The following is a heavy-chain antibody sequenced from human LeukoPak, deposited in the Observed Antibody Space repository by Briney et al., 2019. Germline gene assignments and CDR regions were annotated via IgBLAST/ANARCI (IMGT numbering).Heavy chain of an antibody. CDR1: GFTFSSYG. CDR2: ISYDGSNK. D-gene: IGHD2-15*01. CDR3: AKDPRGVVVVAVRMDV. Sequence: GGSLRLSCAASGFTFSSYGMHWARQAPGKGLEWVAVISYDGSNKYYADSVKGRFTISRDNSKNTLYLQMNSLRAEDTAVYYCAKDPRGVVVVAVRMDVWGQGTTVTVSS. V-gene: IGHV3-30*18. J-gene: IGHJ6*02.